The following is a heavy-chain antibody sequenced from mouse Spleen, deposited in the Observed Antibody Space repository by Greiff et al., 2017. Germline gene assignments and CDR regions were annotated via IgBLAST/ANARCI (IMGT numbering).Heavy chain of an antibody. J-gene: IGHJ2*01. D-gene: IGHD2-14*01. V-gene: IGHV1-59*01. Sequence: QVQLQQPGAELVRPGTSVKLSCKPSGYTFTSYWMPWVKQRPGQGLEWIGVIDPSDSYTNYNQKFKGKATLTVDTSSSTAYMQLSSLTSEDSAVYYCARGYDPFDYWGQGTTLTVSS. CDR2: IDPSDSYT. CDR3: ARGYDPFDY. CDR1: GYTFTSYW.